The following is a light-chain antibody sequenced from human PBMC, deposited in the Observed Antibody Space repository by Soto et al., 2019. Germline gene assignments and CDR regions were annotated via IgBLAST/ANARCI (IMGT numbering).Light chain of an antibody. CDR1: QSISTR. Sequence: DIQMTQSPSTLSASVGDRVTITCRASQSISTRLAWYQQKPGQAPNFLIFKASSLETGVPSRFSGSGSGTEFTLTISSLQPDDFAIYYCQQYNTYPWTFGQGTKVDIK. V-gene: IGKV1-5*03. CDR2: KAS. CDR3: QQYNTYPWT. J-gene: IGKJ1*01.